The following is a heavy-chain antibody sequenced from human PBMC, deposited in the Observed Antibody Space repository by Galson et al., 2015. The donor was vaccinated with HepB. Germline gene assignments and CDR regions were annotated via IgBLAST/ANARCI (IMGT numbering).Heavy chain of an antibody. CDR3: ARASTMVRGVRGFQH. V-gene: IGHV1-18*04. CDR2: ISAYNGNT. CDR1: GYTFTSYG. J-gene: IGHJ1*01. Sequence: SVKVSCKASGYTFTSYGISWARQAPGQGLEWMGWISAYNGNTNYAQKLQGRVTMTTDTSTSTAYMELRSLRSDDTAVYYCARASTMVRGVRGFQHWGQGTLVTVSS. D-gene: IGHD3-10*01.